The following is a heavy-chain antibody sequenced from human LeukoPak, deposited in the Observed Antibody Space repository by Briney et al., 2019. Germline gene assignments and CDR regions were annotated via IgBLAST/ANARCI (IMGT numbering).Heavy chain of an antibody. CDR1: GGSFSGYY. CDR3: AGIVVVPADPVGYYYGMDV. Sequence: PSETLSLTCAVYGGSFSGYYWSWIRQPPGKGLEWIGEINHSGSTNYNPSLKSRVTISVDTSKNQFSLKLSSVTAADTAVYYCAGIVVVPADPVGYYYGMDVWGQGTTVTVSS. V-gene: IGHV4-34*01. CDR2: INHSGST. J-gene: IGHJ6*02. D-gene: IGHD2-2*01.